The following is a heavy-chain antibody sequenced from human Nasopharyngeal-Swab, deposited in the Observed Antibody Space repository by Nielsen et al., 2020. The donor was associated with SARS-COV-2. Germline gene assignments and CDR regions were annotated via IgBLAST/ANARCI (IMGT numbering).Heavy chain of an antibody. CDR1: GYSISSGYY. Sequence: SETLSLTCAVSGYSISSGYYWGWIRQPPGKGLEWIGSIYHSGSTYYNPSLKSRVTISVDTSKNQFSLKLSSVTAADTAVYCCARHGFRQLERFLMAFDIWGQGTMVTVSS. CDR3: ARHGFRQLERFLMAFDI. V-gene: IGHV4-38-2*01. CDR2: IYHSGST. D-gene: IGHD1-1*01. J-gene: IGHJ3*02.